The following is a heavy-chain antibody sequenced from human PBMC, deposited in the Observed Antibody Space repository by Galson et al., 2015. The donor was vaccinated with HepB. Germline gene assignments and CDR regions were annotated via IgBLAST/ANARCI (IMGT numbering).Heavy chain of an antibody. D-gene: IGHD1-14*01. J-gene: IGHJ3*02. V-gene: IGHV1-69*04. Sequence: SVKVSCKASGGTFRSYAISWVRQAPGQGLEWMGRIIPILGIANYAQKFQGRVTITADKSTSTAYMELSSLRSEDTAVYYCARDQARTAFDIWGQGTMVTVSS. CDR2: IIPILGIA. CDR1: GGTFRSYA. CDR3: ARDQARTAFDI.